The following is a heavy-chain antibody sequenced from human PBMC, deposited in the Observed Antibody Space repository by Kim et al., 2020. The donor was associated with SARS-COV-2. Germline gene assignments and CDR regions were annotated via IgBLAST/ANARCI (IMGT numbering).Heavy chain of an antibody. Sequence: GGSLRLSCAASGFTFSNYAMTWVRQAPGEGLKWVSSISYDSTGTYYADSVKGRFTVSRDNSKNMVYLQMNSLGVEDTAMYYCAKRQGDSYGIDYWGQGTLVTVSS. CDR2: ISYDSTGT. J-gene: IGHJ4*02. CDR3: AKRQGDSYGIDY. D-gene: IGHD5-18*01. V-gene: IGHV3-23*01. CDR1: GFTFSNYA.